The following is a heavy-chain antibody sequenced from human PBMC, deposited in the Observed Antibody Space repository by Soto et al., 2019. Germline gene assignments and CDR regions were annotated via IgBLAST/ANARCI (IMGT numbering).Heavy chain of an antibody. D-gene: IGHD3-3*01. V-gene: IGHV1-18*01. CDR3: ARDSTPGSYDFWSGYYTYYYYMDV. J-gene: IGHJ6*03. Sequence: ASVKVSCKASGYTFTSYGISWVRQAPGQGLEWMGWISAYNGNTNYAQKLQGRVTMTTDTSTSTAYMELRSLRSDDTAVYYCARDSTPGSYDFWSGYYTYYYYMDVWGKGTTVTVSS. CDR2: ISAYNGNT. CDR1: GYTFTSYG.